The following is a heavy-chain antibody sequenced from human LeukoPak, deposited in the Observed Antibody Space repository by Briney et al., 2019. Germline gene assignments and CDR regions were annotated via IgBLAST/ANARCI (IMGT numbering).Heavy chain of an antibody. CDR2: IYYSGST. V-gene: IGHV4-39*07. CDR3: AMGQLWPDY. J-gene: IGHJ4*02. Sequence: SETLSLTCTVSGGSISSSSYYWGWIRQPPGKGLEWIGSIYYSGSTYYNPSLKSRVTISVDTSKNQFSLKLSSVTAADTAVYYCAMGQLWPDYWGQGTLVTVSS. CDR1: GGSISSSSYY. D-gene: IGHD5-18*01.